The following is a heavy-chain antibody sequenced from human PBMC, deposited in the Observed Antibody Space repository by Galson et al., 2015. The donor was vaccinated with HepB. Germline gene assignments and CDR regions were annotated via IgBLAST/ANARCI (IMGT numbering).Heavy chain of an antibody. CDR3: ARGAAAGLCPFGFDP. CDR2: INPSGGST. V-gene: IGHV1-46*01. D-gene: IGHD6-13*01. CDR1: GYTFTSYH. Sequence: SVKVSCKASGYTFTSYHMHWVRQAPGQGLEWMGIINPSGGSTSYAQKFQGRVTMTRDTSTSTVYMELSSLRSEDTAVYYCARGAAAGLCPFGFDPWGQGTLVTVSS. J-gene: IGHJ5*02.